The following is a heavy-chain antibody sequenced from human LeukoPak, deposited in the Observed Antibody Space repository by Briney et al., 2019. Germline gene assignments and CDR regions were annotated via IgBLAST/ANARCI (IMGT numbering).Heavy chain of an antibody. CDR1: GYTFTSYD. Sequence: GASVKVSCKASGYTFTSYDINWVRQATGQGLEWMGWMNPNSGNTGYAQKFQGRVTITRNTPISKAYMELSSLRSEDTAVYYCARGIHDYYYYYYMDVWGKGTTVTVSS. CDR3: ARGIHDYYYYYYMDV. J-gene: IGHJ6*03. CDR2: MNPNSGNT. V-gene: IGHV1-8*03.